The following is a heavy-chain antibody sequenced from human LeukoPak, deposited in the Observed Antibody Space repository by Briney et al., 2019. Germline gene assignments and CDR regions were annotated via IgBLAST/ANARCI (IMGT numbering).Heavy chain of an antibody. CDR1: GTSTRSFY. V-gene: IGHV4-59*01. CDR3: AKSPGLGQQYFDS. CDR2: IYYTGTH. D-gene: IGHD1/OR15-1a*01. Sequence: SETLSLTCTVSGTSTRSFYWSWIRQPPGKGLEWIGYIYYTGTHNYNPSLKSRVAMSVDTSQSQFSLKLNSVTPADTAVYFCAKSPGLGQQYFDSWGQGILVTVSS. J-gene: IGHJ4*02.